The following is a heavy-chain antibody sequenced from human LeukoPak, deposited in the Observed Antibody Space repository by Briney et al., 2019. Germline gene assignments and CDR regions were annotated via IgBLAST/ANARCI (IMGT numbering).Heavy chain of an antibody. V-gene: IGHV3-48*01. J-gene: IGHJ4*02. D-gene: IGHD5-12*01. CDR3: ARDGGYRGYDPDC. CDR1: GFTFSTYS. Sequence: GGSLRLSCAASGFTFSTYSMKWVRQAPGKGLEWVSYISDSGAMYYADSVRGRFTISRENAQNSLFLQMNSLRAEDTAVYYCARDGGYRGYDPDCWGQGTLVTVSS. CDR2: ISDSGAM.